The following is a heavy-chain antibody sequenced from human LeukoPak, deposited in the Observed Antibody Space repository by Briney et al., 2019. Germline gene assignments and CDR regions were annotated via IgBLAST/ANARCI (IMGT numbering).Heavy chain of an antibody. J-gene: IGHJ4*02. V-gene: IGHV1-69*13. CDR3: ARVRYYYDSSGYYSTMYYFDY. CDR2: IIPIFGTA. CDR1: GGTFSSYA. D-gene: IGHD3-22*01. Sequence: ASVKVSCKASGGTFSSYAISWVRQAPGQGLEWMGGIIPIFGTANYAQKFQGRVTITADESTSTAYMELSSLRSEDTAVYYCARVRYYYDSSGYYSTMYYFDYWGQGTLVTVSS.